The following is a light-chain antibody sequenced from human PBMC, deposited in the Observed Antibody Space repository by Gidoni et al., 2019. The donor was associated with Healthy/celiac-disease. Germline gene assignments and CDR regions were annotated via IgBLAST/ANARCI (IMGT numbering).Light chain of an antibody. CDR2: DAS. CDR3: QQRSNWHPLT. Sequence: ELVLTQSQATLSLSPVESATLSCRASQRVSSYLTWCQQKPGQAPRLLIYDASNRATGFPARFSGSGSGTAFTLPISSLEPEDFAVYYCQQRSNWHPLTFGGGTKVEIK. V-gene: IGKV3-11*01. J-gene: IGKJ4*01. CDR1: QRVSSY.